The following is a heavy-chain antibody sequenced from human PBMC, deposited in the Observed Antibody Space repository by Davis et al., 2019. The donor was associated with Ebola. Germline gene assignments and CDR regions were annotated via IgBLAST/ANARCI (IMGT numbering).Heavy chain of an antibody. J-gene: IGHJ4*02. D-gene: IGHD4-23*01. CDR1: GFSFSAYY. Sequence: GESLKISCAASGFSFSAYYMSWIRQAPGKGLECVSYTSSSGSSIYYADSVKGRFTISRDNSKNTLYLQMNNLRAEDTAVYYCAQQLGDYGGNALRYWGQGTLVTVSS. CDR2: TSSSGSSI. V-gene: IGHV3-11*04. CDR3: AQQLGDYGGNALRY.